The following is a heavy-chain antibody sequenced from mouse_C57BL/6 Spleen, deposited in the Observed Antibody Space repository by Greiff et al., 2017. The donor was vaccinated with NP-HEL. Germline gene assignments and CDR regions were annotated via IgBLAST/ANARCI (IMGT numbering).Heavy chain of an antibody. J-gene: IGHJ4*01. CDR1: GFTFSDYG. CDR3: ARTYGSSLYYAMDY. V-gene: IGHV5-17*01. D-gene: IGHD1-1*01. CDR2: ISSGSSTI. Sequence: EVQRVESGGGLVKPGGSLKLSCAASGFTFSDYGMHWVRQAPEKGLEWVAYISSGSSTIYYADTVKGRFTISRENAKNTLFLQMTSLRSEDTAMYYCARTYGSSLYYAMDYWGQGTSVTVSS.